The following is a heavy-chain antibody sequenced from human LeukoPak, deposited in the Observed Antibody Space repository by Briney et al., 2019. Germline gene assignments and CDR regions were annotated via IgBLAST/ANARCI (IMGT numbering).Heavy chain of an antibody. CDR2: IYSRGGT. V-gene: IGHV3-66*03. D-gene: IGHD2-21*02. Sequence: GGSLRLSCAVSGFSVSNNYMNWVRQAPGKGLEWVSLIYSRGGTSYADSVKGRFTISRDNSKNTLYLQMNSLRAEDTAVYYCAKDLAAYCGGDCSGFDYWGQGTLVTVSS. J-gene: IGHJ4*02. CDR1: GFSVSNNY. CDR3: AKDLAAYCGGDCSGFDY.